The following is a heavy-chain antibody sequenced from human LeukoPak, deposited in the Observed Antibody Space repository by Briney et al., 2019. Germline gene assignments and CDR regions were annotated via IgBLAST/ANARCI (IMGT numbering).Heavy chain of an antibody. D-gene: IGHD3-10*01. J-gene: IGHJ3*02. CDR1: GYTFTSYY. Sequence: ASVKVSCKAPGYTFTSYYMHWVRQAPGQGLEWMGIINPSGGSTSYAQKFQGRVTMTRDTSTSTVYMELSSLRSEDTAVYYCARDWPTMGDAFDNWGQGTMVTVSS. CDR2: INPSGGST. CDR3: ARDWPTMGDAFDN. V-gene: IGHV1-46*03.